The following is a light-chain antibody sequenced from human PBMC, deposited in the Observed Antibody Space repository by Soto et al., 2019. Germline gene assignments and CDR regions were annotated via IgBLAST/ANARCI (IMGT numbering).Light chain of an antibody. Sequence: QSALTQPASVFGSPGQSITISCTGTSSDVGGHNYVSWYQQHPGKAPKLLIYEVRNRPSGVSRRFSGSRSGNTASLTISGLQAEDEADYYCSSYTSRISLAFGGGTKLTVL. V-gene: IGLV2-14*03. CDR3: SSYTSRISLA. CDR1: SSDVGGHNY. J-gene: IGLJ3*02. CDR2: EVR.